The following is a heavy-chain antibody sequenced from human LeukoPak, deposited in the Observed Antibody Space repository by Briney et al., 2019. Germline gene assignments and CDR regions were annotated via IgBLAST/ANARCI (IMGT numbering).Heavy chain of an antibody. Sequence: PSETLSLTCTVSGGSISSSSYYWGWIRQPPGTGLEWIGSIYYSGSTYYNPSLKSRVTISVDTSKNQFSLKLSSVTAADTAVYYCARHPRGYSSSWYSGYYYYGMDVWGQGTTVTVSS. V-gene: IGHV4-39*01. J-gene: IGHJ6*02. CDR1: GGSISSSSYY. D-gene: IGHD6-13*01. CDR3: ARHPRGYSSSWYSGYYYYGMDV. CDR2: IYYSGST.